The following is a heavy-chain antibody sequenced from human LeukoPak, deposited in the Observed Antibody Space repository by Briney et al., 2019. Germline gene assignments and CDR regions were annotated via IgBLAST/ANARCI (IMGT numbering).Heavy chain of an antibody. J-gene: IGHJ3*02. Sequence: ASVKVSCKASGYTFTGYYMHWVRQAPGQGLEWMGWINPNSGGTNYAQKFQGRVTMTRDTSISTAYMELSRLRSDDTAVYYCARDLGLLQVRAFDIWGQGTMVTVSS. D-gene: IGHD2-21*01. CDR2: INPNSGGT. CDR3: ARDLGLLQVRAFDI. V-gene: IGHV1-2*02. CDR1: GYTFTGYY.